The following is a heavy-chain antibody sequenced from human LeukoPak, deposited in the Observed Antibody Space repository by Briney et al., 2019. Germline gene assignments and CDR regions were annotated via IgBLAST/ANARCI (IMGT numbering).Heavy chain of an antibody. Sequence: PGGSLRLSCTTSGFNFSIYPMTWVRQAPGKGLEWVSAISGSGGSTYYADSVKGRFTISRDNSKNTLYLQMNSLGVEDTAVYYFAKGTFDWSFPLYFDAWSQGILVTVSS. CDR2: ISGSGGST. CDR1: GFNFSIYP. J-gene: IGHJ4*02. D-gene: IGHD3-9*01. CDR3: AKGTFDWSFPLYFDA. V-gene: IGHV3-23*01.